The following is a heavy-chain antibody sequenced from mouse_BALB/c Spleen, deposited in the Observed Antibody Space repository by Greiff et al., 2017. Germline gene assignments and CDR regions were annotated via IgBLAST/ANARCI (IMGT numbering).Heavy chain of an antibody. CDR2: ISNLAYSI. J-gene: IGHJ4*01. CDR3: AREGNLYAMDY. V-gene: IGHV5-15*02. CDR1: GFTFSDYG. Sequence: EVHLVESGGGLVQPGGSRKLSCAASGFTFSDYGMAWVRQAPGKGPEWVAFISNLAYSIYYADTVTGRFTISRENAKNTLYLEMSSLRSEDTAMYYCAREGNLYAMDYWGQGTSVTVSS. D-gene: IGHD2-1*01.